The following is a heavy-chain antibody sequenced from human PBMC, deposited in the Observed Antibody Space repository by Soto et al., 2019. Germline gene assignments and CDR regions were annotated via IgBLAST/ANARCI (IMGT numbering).Heavy chain of an antibody. J-gene: IGHJ6*02. CDR1: GGTFSSYA. CDR2: IIPIFGTV. CDR3: ARGYCSGGSCYSGGWYYHYNMDV. V-gene: IGHV1-69*13. D-gene: IGHD2-15*01. Sequence: SVKVSCKASGGTFSSYAISWVRQAPGQGLEWMGGIIPIFGTVNYAQKFQGRVTITADEFPSTAYMELSSLRSEDTAVYYCARGYCSGGSCYSGGWYYHYNMDVWGQGTTVTVSS.